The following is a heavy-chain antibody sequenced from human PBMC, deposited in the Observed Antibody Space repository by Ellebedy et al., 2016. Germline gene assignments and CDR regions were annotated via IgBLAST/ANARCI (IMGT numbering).Heavy chain of an antibody. D-gene: IGHD5-18*01. CDR3: ARDRDVDTSAFDI. J-gene: IGHJ3*02. Sequence: SETLSLTXAVSGGSISSGGYSWSWIRQPPGKGLEWIGYIYHSGSTNYNPSLKSRVTISVDTSKNQFSLKLSSVTAADTAVYYCARDRDVDTSAFDIWGQGTMVTVSS. CDR1: GGSISSGGYS. V-gene: IGHV4-30-2*01. CDR2: IYHSGST.